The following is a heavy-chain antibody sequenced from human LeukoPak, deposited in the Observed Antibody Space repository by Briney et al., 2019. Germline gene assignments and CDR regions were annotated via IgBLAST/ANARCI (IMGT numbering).Heavy chain of an antibody. CDR2: INHSGST. CDR1: GGSLSGYY. V-gene: IGHV4-34*01. CDR3: ARVPAAIPWYYYYGMDV. Sequence: KASETLSLTCAVYGGSLSGYYWSWIRQPPGKGLEWIGEINHSGSTNYNPSLKSRVTISVDTSKNQFSLKLSSVTAADTAVYYCARVPAAIPWYYYYGMDVWGQGTTVTVSS. J-gene: IGHJ6*02. D-gene: IGHD2-2*02.